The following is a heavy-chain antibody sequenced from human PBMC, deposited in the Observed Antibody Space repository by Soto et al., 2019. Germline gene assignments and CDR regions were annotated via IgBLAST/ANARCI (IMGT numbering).Heavy chain of an antibody. V-gene: IGHV3-23*01. CDR2: ISDSSAST. Sequence: EVQLLESGGGLEQRGGSLRLSCEAPGFPFRGYPMNWVRQAPGKGLDWVSGISDSSASTYYSDSVKGRFTISRDNSKRMLFMQMNSLRPEDTAVYYCARRGYFYESSGYNPFDYWGQGALVTVSS. D-gene: IGHD3-22*01. CDR1: GFPFRGYP. CDR3: ARRGYFYESSGYNPFDY. J-gene: IGHJ4*02.